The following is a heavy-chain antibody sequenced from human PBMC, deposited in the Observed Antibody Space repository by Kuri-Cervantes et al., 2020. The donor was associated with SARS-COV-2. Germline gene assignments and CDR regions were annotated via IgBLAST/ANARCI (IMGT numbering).Heavy chain of an antibody. CDR3: ARDYYDSSGYYYPDY. CDR2: IYTSGST. D-gene: IGHD3-22*01. Sequence: SETLSLTCTVSGGSISSGSYYWSWIRQPAGKGLEWIGRIYTSGSTNYNPSLKSRVTISVDTSKNQFSLKLSSVTAADTAVYYCARDYYDSSGYYYPDYWGQGTLVTVSS. CDR1: GGSISSGSYY. J-gene: IGHJ4*02. V-gene: IGHV4-61*02.